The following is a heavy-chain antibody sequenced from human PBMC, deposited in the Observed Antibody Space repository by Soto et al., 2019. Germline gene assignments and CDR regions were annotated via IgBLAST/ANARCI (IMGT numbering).Heavy chain of an antibody. V-gene: IGHV3-48*01. CDR1: GFTPSRLS. CDR2: INNAGSII. D-gene: IGHD3-9*01. Sequence: EVQLVQSGGALAQPGGSLRLSCAASGFTPSRLSMNWVRQAPGKGLERISYINNAGSIIYYADSVKDRFTISRDNAKNSLYLQMNALRAEDTAVYYCATVTDFGWLDTPNHALDIWGQGTMVNVSS. J-gene: IGHJ3*02. CDR3: ATVTDFGWLDTPNHALDI.